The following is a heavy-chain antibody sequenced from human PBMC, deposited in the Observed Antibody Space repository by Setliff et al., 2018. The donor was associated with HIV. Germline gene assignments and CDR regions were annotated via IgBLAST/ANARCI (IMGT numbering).Heavy chain of an antibody. V-gene: IGHV4-59*01. J-gene: IGHJ3*02. CDR2: IFYSGST. CDR3: AGSNSIKGYSYGPDAFDI. CDR1: GGSFSTYY. D-gene: IGHD5-18*01. Sequence: SETLSLTCTVSGGSFSTYYWSWIRHPPGKGMEWIGYIFYSGSTNYNPSIKSRVTISVDSSKNQFSLNLTSVTPADTAVYYCAGSNSIKGYSYGPDAFDIWGQGTLVTVSS.